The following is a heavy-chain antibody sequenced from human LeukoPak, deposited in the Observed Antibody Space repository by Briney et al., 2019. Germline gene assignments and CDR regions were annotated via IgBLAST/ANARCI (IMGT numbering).Heavy chain of an antibody. CDR1: GYTLTELS. CDR3: ARMVPSSAWFDP. V-gene: IGHV1-24*01. CDR2: FDPEDGET. J-gene: IGHJ5*02. D-gene: IGHD3-10*01. Sequence: ASVKVSCKVSGYTLTELSMHWVRQAPGKGLEWMGGFDPEDGETIYAQKFQGRVTMTEDTSTDTAYMELSSLRSEDTAVYYCARMVPSSAWFDPWGQGTLVTVSS.